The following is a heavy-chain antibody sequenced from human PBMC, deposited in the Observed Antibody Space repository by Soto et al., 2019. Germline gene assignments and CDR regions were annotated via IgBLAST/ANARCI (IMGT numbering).Heavy chain of an antibody. CDR3: ARTGYSSSWYFTLGY. CDR2: IYSGGST. J-gene: IGHJ4*02. V-gene: IGHV3-66*01. Sequence: GGSLRLSCAASGFTVSSNYMSWVRQAPGKGLEWVSVIYSGGSTYYADSVKGRFTISRDNSKNTLYLQMNSLRAEDMAVYYCARTGYSSSWYFTLGYWGQGTLVTVSS. D-gene: IGHD6-13*01. CDR1: GFTVSSNY.